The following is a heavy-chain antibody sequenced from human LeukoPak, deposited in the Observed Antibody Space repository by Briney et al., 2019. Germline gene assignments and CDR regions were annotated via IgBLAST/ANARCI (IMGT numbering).Heavy chain of an antibody. CDR1: GYTFTGYY. CDR2: INPNSGGT. CDR3: ARDYDFWSGPVPRIRFDP. J-gene: IGHJ5*02. Sequence: ASVKVSCKASGYTFTGYYMHWVRQAPGQGLEWMGWINPNSGGTNHAQKFQGRVTMTRDTSISTAYMELSRLRSDDTAVYYCARDYDFWSGPVPRIRFDPWGQGTLVTVSS. V-gene: IGHV1-2*02. D-gene: IGHD3-3*01.